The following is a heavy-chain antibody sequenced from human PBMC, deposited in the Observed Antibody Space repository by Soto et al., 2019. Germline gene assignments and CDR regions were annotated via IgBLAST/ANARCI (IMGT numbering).Heavy chain of an antibody. CDR1: GYTFTSYG. D-gene: IGHD5-18*01. CDR2: ISAYNGNT. CDR3: ARDSPVDTAMVGLDY. Sequence: QVQLVQSGAEVKKPGASVKVSCKASGYTFTSYGISWVRQAPGQGLEWMGWISAYNGNTNYAQKLQGRVTMTTDTSTSTAYMELRSLRPDDTAVYYCARDSPVDTAMVGLDYWGQVTLVTVTS. V-gene: IGHV1-18*01. J-gene: IGHJ4*02.